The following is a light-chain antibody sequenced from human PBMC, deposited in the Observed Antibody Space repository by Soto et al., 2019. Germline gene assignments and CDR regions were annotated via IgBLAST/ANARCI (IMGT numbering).Light chain of an antibody. V-gene: IGKV3-20*01. Sequence: EIVLTQSPGTLSLSPGERATLSCRASQSVDSRFLAWYQQEPGQAPRLLMYGASIRATGFPDRFSGSGSGTDFTLSIRRLEPEDFAVYYCQQYDSSRTFGNGTKVEMK. J-gene: IGKJ1*01. CDR1: QSVDSRF. CDR3: QQYDSSRT. CDR2: GAS.